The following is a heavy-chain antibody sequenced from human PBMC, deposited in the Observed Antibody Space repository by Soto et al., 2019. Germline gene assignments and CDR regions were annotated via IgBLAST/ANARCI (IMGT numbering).Heavy chain of an antibody. CDR1: AFTFSSYG. CDR2: IWYDGSDK. CDR3: VRGFRHYYYVMDV. V-gene: IGHV3-33*01. D-gene: IGHD6-6*01. J-gene: IGHJ6*02. Sequence: PGGSLRLSCAASAFTFSSYGMHWVRQAPGKGLEWLSVIWYDGSDKYYADSVKGRFTISRDNSKNTLYLQMNSLRAEDTGVYYCVRGFRHYYYVMDVWGQGTTVTVSS.